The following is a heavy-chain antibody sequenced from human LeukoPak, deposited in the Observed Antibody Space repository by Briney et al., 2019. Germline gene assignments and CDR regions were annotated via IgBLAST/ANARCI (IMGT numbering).Heavy chain of an antibody. Sequence: SETLSLTCTVSGGSISSYYWSWIRQPPGKGLEWIGYIYYSGSTNYNPSLKSRVTISVDTSKNQFSLKLSSVTAAETAVYYCAREGRYRYGYNEYHSYMDIWGKGTTITVSS. V-gene: IGHV4-59*01. CDR2: IYYSGST. D-gene: IGHD5-24*01. CDR1: GGSISSYY. J-gene: IGHJ6*03. CDR3: AREGRYRYGYNEYHSYMDI.